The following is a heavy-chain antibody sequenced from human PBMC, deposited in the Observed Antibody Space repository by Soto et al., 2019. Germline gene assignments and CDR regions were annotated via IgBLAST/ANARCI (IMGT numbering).Heavy chain of an antibody. CDR1: GYTFTSYG. D-gene: IGHD2-2*01. Sequence: GASVKVSCKASGYTFTSYGISWVRQAPGQGLEWMGWISAYNGNTNYAQKLQGRVTMTTDTSTSTAYMELRSLRSDDTAVYYCARGGVFCSSTSCYGLLWFDPWGQGTLVTVSS. CDR2: ISAYNGNT. V-gene: IGHV1-18*04. CDR3: ARGGVFCSSTSCYGLLWFDP. J-gene: IGHJ5*02.